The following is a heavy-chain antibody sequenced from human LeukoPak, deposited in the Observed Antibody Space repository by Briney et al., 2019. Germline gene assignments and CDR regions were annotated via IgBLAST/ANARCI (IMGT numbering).Heavy chain of an antibody. V-gene: IGHV4-59*08. D-gene: IGHD6-6*01. CDR1: GGSISSYY. CDR2: IYYSGST. CDR3: ARHNRIAARFDY. Sequence: SETLSLTCTVSGGSISSYYWGWIRQPPGKGLEWIGYIYYSGSTNYNPSLKSRVTISVDTSKNQFSLKLSSVTAADTAVYYCARHNRIAARFDYWGQGTLVTVSS. J-gene: IGHJ4*02.